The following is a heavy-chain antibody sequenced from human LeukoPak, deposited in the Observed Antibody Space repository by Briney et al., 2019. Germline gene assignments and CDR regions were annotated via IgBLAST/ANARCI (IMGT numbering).Heavy chain of an antibody. CDR3: ARDHPSGYYDY. J-gene: IGHJ4*02. V-gene: IGHV3-48*04. CDR2: ISWNSGSI. Sequence: PGGSLRLSCAASGFTFSSSWMSWVRQAPGKGLEWVSGISWNSGSIGYADSVKGRFTISRDNAKNSLYLQMNSLRAEDTAVYYCARDHPSGYYDYWGQGTLVTVSS. D-gene: IGHD2-15*01. CDR1: GFTFSSSW.